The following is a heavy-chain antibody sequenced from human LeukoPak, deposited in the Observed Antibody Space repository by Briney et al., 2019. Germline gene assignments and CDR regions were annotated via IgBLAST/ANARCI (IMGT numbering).Heavy chain of an antibody. Sequence: PGGSLRLSCAASGFIFSNYWMSWVRQAPGKGLEWVANIKQDGSEKYYVDSVKGRFTISRDNAKKSLYLQMNSLGAEDAALYYCARDGKEHQLQFTRGVFPRWGQGTLVTVSS. CDR2: IKQDGSEK. J-gene: IGHJ4*02. CDR1: GFIFSNYW. V-gene: IGHV3-7*01. D-gene: IGHD2-2*01. CDR3: ARDGKEHQLQFTRGVFPR.